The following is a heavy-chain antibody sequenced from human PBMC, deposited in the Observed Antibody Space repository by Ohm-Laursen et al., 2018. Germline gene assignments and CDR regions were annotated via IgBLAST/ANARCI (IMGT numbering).Heavy chain of an antibody. J-gene: IGHJ3*02. CDR1: GAPISTHY. Sequence: ETLSPTCTVSGAPISTHYWSWIRQPPGKGLEWIGYIYYSGTTNYNPSLKSRVTISLNTSKNQFSLKLSSVTAADTAVYYCARRGHAFDIWGQGTMVTVSS. CDR3: ARRGHAFDI. V-gene: IGHV4-59*11. CDR2: IYYSGTT.